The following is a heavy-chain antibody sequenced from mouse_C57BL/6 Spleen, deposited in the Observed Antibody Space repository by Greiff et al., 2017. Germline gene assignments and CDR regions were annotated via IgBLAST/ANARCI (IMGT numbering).Heavy chain of an antibody. CDR2: INPSTGGT. V-gene: IGHV1-42*01. Sequence: EVQLQQSGPELVKPGASVKISCKASGYSFTGYYMNWVKQSPEKSLEWIGEINPSTGGTTYNQKFKAKATLTVDKSSSTAYMQLKSLTSEDSAVYYCARYGDDYEGTWFAYWGQGTLVTVSA. J-gene: IGHJ3*01. CDR1: GYSFTGYY. D-gene: IGHD2-4*01. CDR3: ARYGDDYEGTWFAY.